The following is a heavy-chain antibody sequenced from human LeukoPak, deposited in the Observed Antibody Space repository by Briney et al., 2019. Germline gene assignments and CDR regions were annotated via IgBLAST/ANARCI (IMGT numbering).Heavy chain of an antibody. CDR2: IYYSGST. V-gene: IGHV4-59*08. D-gene: IGHD6-13*01. J-gene: IGHJ4*02. CDR3: ARHYVAGSSWPTLFDY. Sequence: XXAXXXYYWSWIRQPPGKGLEWIGYIYYSGSTNYNPSLKSRVTISVDTSKNQFSLKLSSVTAADTAVYYCARHYVAGSSWPTLFDYWGQGTLVTVSS. CDR1: XXAXXXYY.